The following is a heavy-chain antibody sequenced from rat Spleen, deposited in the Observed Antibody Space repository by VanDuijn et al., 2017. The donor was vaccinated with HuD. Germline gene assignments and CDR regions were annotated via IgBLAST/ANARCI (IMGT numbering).Heavy chain of an antibody. J-gene: IGHJ2*01. CDR2: ISTGGST. CDR1: GFTFSNYG. D-gene: IGHD1-1*01. CDR3: ARPGLLQWHFDY. Sequence: EVQLVESGGGLVQPGRSLKLSCAASGFTFSNYGMAWVRQAPTKGLEWVASISTGGSTYYRDSVKGRFTISRDNAKSTLYLQMDSLRSEDTATYYCARPGLLQWHFDYWGQGVMVTVSS. V-gene: IGHV5S23*01.